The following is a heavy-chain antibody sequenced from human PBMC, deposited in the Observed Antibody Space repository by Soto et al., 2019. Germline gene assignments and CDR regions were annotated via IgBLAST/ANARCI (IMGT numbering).Heavy chain of an antibody. CDR2: IYYRGST. Sequence: QVQLQESGPGLVKPSETLSLTCTVSGGSISSYYWSWIRQPPGKGLEWIGYIYYRGSTNYNPSLKSRVTISVDTSKNQFSLKLSSVTAADTAVYYCARDRDSGSYYRGGMDVWGQGTTVTVSS. V-gene: IGHV4-59*01. J-gene: IGHJ6*02. CDR1: GGSISSYY. D-gene: IGHD3-10*01. CDR3: ARDRDSGSYYRGGMDV.